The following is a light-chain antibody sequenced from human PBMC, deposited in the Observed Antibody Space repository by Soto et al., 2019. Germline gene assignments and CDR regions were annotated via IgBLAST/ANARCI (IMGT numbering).Light chain of an antibody. V-gene: IGLV2-14*03. Sequence: QSVLTQPASVSGSPGQSITISCTGSSSDLGDDNYVSWYQHHPGRAPKDMIYHVNNRPSGVSDRFSGSKSDNTSSLNISGLQAEDESYYYCSSSRSSSSRWVFGGWTKLTVL. CDR1: SSDLGDDNY. J-gene: IGLJ3*02. CDR3: SSSRSSSSRWV. CDR2: HVN.